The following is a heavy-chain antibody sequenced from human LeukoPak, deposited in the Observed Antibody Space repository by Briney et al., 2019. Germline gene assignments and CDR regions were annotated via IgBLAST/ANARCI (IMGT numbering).Heavy chain of an antibody. Sequence: ASVKVSCKASGYTFTSYDINWVRQATGQGVEGMGWMNPNRGNTGYAQKFQGRVTMTRNTSISTAYMELSSLRSKDTAVYYCARRGAYCSSTSCYGYYYYMDVWGKGTTVTVSS. CDR3: ARRGAYCSSTSCYGYYYYMDV. CDR1: GYTFTSYD. D-gene: IGHD2-2*01. V-gene: IGHV1-8*01. J-gene: IGHJ6*03. CDR2: MNPNRGNT.